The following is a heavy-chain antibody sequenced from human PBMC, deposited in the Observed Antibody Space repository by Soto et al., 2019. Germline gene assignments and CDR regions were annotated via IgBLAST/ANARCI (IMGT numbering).Heavy chain of an antibody. CDR1: GYTFTGYY. Sequence: ASVKVSCKASGYTFTGYYMHWVRQAPGQGLEWMGWINPNSGGTNYAQKFQGRVTMTRDTSISTAYMELSRLRPDDTAVYYCARGTMIVVVPFDYWGQGTLVTVSS. V-gene: IGHV1-2*02. D-gene: IGHD3-22*01. J-gene: IGHJ4*02. CDR2: INPNSGGT. CDR3: ARGTMIVVVPFDY.